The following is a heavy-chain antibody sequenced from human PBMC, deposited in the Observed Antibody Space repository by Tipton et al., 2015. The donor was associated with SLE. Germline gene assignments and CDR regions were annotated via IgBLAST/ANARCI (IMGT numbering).Heavy chain of an antibody. Sequence: TLSLTCTVSGGSMSSDTYYWSWIRQPAGKGLEWIGETNHRESTNYNPSLKSRLSISIDVSNNQFSLNLSSVTAADTAYYYCGGVYFDFWRGYPNNFASWGQGTLVTVSS. CDR1: GGSMSSDTYY. CDR2: TNHREST. V-gene: IGHV4-61*09. J-gene: IGHJ4*02. D-gene: IGHD3-3*01. CDR3: GGVYFDFWRGYPNNFAS.